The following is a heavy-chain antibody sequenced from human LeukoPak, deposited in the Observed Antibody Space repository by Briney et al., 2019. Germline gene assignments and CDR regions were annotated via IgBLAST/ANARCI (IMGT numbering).Heavy chain of an antibody. CDR3: AKAGSNYDFWSGYYYYFDC. CDR2: IRYDGSNK. Sequence: GGSLRLSCAASGFTFSSYGMHWVRQAPGKGLEWVAFIRYDGSNKYYADSVKGRFTISRDNSKNTLYLQMNSLRAEDTAVYYCAKAGSNYDFWSGYYYYFDCWGQGTLVTVSS. CDR1: GFTFSSYG. J-gene: IGHJ4*02. V-gene: IGHV3-30*02. D-gene: IGHD3-3*01.